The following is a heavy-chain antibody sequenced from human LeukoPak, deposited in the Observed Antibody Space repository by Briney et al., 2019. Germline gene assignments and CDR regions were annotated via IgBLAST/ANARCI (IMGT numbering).Heavy chain of an antibody. CDR2: ISGSGGST. V-gene: IGHV3-23*01. Sequence: PGGSLRLSCAASGFTFSSYAMSWVRQAPGKGLEWVSAISGSGGSTYYADSVKGRFTISRDNSKNTLYLQMNSLRAEDTAVYYCAXDLRVDYYGSGSWEGAFDIWGQGTMVTVSS. D-gene: IGHD3-10*01. CDR3: AXDLRVDYYGSGSWEGAFDI. CDR1: GFTFSSYA. J-gene: IGHJ3*02.